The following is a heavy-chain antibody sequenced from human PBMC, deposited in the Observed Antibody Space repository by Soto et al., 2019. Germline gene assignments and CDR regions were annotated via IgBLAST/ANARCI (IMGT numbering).Heavy chain of an antibody. CDR3: ARDDVLCDGGRCYGVPLDV. V-gene: IGHV3-66*01. CDR2: IQSGGPT. J-gene: IGHJ6*04. CDR1: GFTVSSKY. Sequence: GGSLRLSCAASGFTVSSKYMSRVRQAPGKGLEWVSLIQSGGPTYYADSVKGRFTISRDTSENTLHLQMDSLRAEDTAVYYCARDDVLCDGGRCYGVPLDVWGKRTTVTVSS. D-gene: IGHD2-15*01.